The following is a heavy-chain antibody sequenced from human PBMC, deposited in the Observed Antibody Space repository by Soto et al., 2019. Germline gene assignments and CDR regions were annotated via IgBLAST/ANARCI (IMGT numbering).Heavy chain of an antibody. CDR1: GYTFTSYG. Sequence: QVQLVQSGAEVKKPGASVKVSCKASGYTFTSYGISWVRQASGQGLESMGWISAYNGNTKYAQKLQGRVTMTTDTSTSTAYMELRSLRSDDTAVDYCAIYEAYKWNDGGWFDPCGQGTLVTVSS. D-gene: IGHD1-1*01. V-gene: IGHV1-18*01. J-gene: IGHJ5*02. CDR2: ISAYNGNT. CDR3: AIYEAYKWNDGGWFDP.